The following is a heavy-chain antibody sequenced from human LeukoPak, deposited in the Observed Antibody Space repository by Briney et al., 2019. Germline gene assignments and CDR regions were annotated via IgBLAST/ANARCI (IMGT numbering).Heavy chain of an antibody. Sequence: SETLSLTCIVSSGSINNHYWSWLRQPPGKGLEWIGYIYDSWNTNYNPSLKSRVTISIDTSKNQFSLNLTSVTAADTAVYYCARDQMGYGLDYWGQGTLVTVSS. CDR1: SGSINNHY. D-gene: IGHD5-18*01. J-gene: IGHJ4*02. CDR3: ARDQMGYGLDY. V-gene: IGHV4-59*11. CDR2: IYDSWNT.